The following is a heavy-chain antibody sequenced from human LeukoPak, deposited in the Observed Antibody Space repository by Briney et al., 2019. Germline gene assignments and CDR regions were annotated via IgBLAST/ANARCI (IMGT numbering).Heavy chain of an antibody. V-gene: IGHV5-51*01. J-gene: IGHJ4*02. CDR3: ARSAAARRGLYFDY. CDR1: GFTFGSYW. D-gene: IGHD6-6*01. Sequence: LGESLKISCKGSGFTFGSYWIGWVRQMPGKGLEWMGIIYPGDSDTRYSPSFQGQVTISADNSITTAYLQWSSLKASDTAMYYCARSAAARRGLYFDYWGQGTLVTISS. CDR2: IYPGDSDT.